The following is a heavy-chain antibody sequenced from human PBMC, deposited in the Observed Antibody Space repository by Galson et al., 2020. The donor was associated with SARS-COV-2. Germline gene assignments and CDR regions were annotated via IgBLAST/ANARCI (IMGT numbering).Heavy chain of an antibody. D-gene: IGHD3-22*01. J-gene: IGHJ3*02. CDR1: GGTFSSYA. V-gene: IGHV1-69*01. CDR2: IIPIFGTA. Sequence: KISCKASGGTFSSYAISWVRQAPGQGLEWMGGIIPIFGTANYAQKFQGRVTITADESTSTAYMELSSLRSEDTAVYHCARDSGDYDSTGYAFDIWGQGTMVTVSS. CDR3: ARDSGDYDSTGYAFDI.